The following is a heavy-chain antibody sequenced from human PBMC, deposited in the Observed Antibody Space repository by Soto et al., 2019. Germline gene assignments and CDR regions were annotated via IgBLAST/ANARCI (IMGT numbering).Heavy chain of an antibody. CDR1: GFTFSSYG. CDR2: IWYDGSNK. Sequence: PGGSLRLSCAASGFTFSSYGMHWVRQAPGKGLEWVAVIWYDGSNKYYADSVKGRFTISRDNSKNTLYLQMNSLRAEDTAVYYCASFNRGSVSYYEFGMDVCGQGTTVTVSS. D-gene: IGHD3-10*01. J-gene: IGHJ6*02. CDR3: ASFNRGSVSYYEFGMDV. V-gene: IGHV3-33*01.